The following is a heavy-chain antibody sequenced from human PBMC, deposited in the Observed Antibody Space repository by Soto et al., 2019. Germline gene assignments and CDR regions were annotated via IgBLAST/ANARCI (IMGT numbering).Heavy chain of an antibody. D-gene: IGHD6-19*01. J-gene: IGHJ6*02. CDR1: GFTFSSYG. V-gene: IGHV3-30*18. Sequence: GGSLRLSCAASGFTFSSYGMHWVRQAPGKGLEWVAVISYDGSNKYYADSVKGRFTISRDNSKNTLYLQMNSLRAEDTAVYYCAKDQRQWLGLYYYYGMDVWGQGTTVTVSS. CDR2: ISYDGSNK. CDR3: AKDQRQWLGLYYYYGMDV.